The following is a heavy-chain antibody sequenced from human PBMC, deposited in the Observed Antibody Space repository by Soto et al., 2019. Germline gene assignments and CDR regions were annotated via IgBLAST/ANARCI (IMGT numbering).Heavy chain of an antibody. Sequence: PGGSLRLSCAASGFTFSSYAMSWVRQAPGKGLEWVSAISGSGGSTYYADSVKGRFTISRDNSKNTLYLQMNSLRAEDTAVYYCAKDRAAKSRAVAGLFEHCGQGPLVTVPS. J-gene: IGHJ4*02. CDR3: AKDRAAKSRAVAGLFEH. CDR1: GFTFSSYA. V-gene: IGHV3-23*01. CDR2: ISGSGGST. D-gene: IGHD6-19*01.